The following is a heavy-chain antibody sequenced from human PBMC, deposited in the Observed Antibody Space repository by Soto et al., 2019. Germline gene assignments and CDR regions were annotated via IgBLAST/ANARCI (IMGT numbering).Heavy chain of an antibody. V-gene: IGHV5-51*01. D-gene: IGHD4-17*01. Sequence: PGESLKISCKGSGYSFTSYWIGWVRQMPGKGLEWMGIIYPGDSDTRYSPSFQGQVTISADKSISTAYLQWSSLKASDTAMYYCERIYGDYGQEDAFDIWGQGTMVTVSS. CDR3: ERIYGDYGQEDAFDI. CDR2: IYPGDSDT. CDR1: GYSFTSYW. J-gene: IGHJ3*02.